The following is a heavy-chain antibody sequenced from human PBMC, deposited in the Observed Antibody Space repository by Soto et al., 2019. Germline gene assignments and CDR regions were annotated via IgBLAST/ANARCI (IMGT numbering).Heavy chain of an antibody. V-gene: IGHV1-2*04. Sequence: ASVKVSCKASGYTFTGYYMHWVRQAPGQGLEWMGWINPNSGGTNYAQKFQGWVTMTRDTSISTAYMELSRLRSDDTAVYYCARGGHADIVVVPAAIRLNWFDPWGQGTLVTVSS. J-gene: IGHJ5*02. CDR2: INPNSGGT. CDR1: GYTFTGYY. D-gene: IGHD2-2*02. CDR3: ARGGHADIVVVPAAIRLNWFDP.